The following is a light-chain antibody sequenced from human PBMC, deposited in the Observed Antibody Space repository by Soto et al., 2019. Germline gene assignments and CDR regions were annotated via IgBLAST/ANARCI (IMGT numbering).Light chain of an antibody. Sequence: EIVFTQSPATLSLSPGERATLSCRASRSVGNNLAWYQKKPGQAPGLLIYAASTRATGILARFSGSGSGTDFTLTISSLEPEDFAVYYCQQHADWPLTFGGGTKVDIK. V-gene: IGKV3-11*01. CDR3: QQHADWPLT. CDR2: AAS. J-gene: IGKJ4*01. CDR1: RSVGNN.